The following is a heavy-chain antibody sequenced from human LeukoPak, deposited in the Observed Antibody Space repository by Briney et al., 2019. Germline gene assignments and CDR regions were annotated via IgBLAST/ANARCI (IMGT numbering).Heavy chain of an antibody. CDR1: GFTFSSYW. D-gene: IGHD1-26*01. CDR3: VRDLGGRSGH. J-gene: IGHJ4*02. CDR2: IKQDGSKK. Sequence: GGSLRLSCAASGFTFSSYWMTWVRQAPGKGLEWVANIKQDGSKKNYVDSVKGRFTISRDNAKNSLYMQMNSLTAEDTAVYYCVRDLGGRSGHWGQGTLITVSS. V-gene: IGHV3-7*01.